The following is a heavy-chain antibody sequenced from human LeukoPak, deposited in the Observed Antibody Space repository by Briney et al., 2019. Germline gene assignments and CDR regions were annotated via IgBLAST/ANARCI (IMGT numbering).Heavy chain of an antibody. D-gene: IGHD1-20*01. CDR3: ARRITGTTSDSFDY. V-gene: IGHV4-34*01. CDR1: GGSFSGYY. Sequence: SETLSLTCAVYGGSFSGYYWSWIRQPPGKGLEWIGEINHSGSTNYNPSLKSRVTISVDRSKNQFSLKLSSVTAADTALYYCARRITGTTSDSFDYWGQGTLVTVSS. J-gene: IGHJ4*02. CDR2: INHSGST.